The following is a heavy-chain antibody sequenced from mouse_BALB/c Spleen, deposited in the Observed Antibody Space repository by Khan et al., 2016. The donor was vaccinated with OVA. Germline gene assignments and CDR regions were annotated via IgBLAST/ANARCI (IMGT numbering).Heavy chain of an antibody. D-gene: IGHD2-3*01. J-gene: IGHJ4*01. CDR3: ARDGSRYNYAMDY. Sequence: EVQLQESGPGLVNPSQSLSLTCTVTGYSITSDYAWNWIWQFPGNKLEWMGYINYSGSTNYNPALKSRISITRDTSKNQFFLQLNSVTTEDTATYYCARDGSRYNYAMDYWGQGTSVTVSS. CDR1: GYSITSDYA. V-gene: IGHV3-2*02. CDR2: INYSGST.